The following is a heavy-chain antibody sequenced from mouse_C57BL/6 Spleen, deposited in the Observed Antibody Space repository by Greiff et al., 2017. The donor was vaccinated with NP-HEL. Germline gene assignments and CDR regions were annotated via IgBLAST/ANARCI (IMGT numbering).Heavy chain of an antibody. Sequence: EVQRVESGPGMVKPSQSLSLTCTVTGYSITSGYDWHWIRHFPGNKLEWMGYISYSGSTNYNPSLKSRISITHDTSKNHFFLKLNSVTTEDTATYYCARDGYDESWFAYWGQGTLVTVSA. D-gene: IGHD2-2*01. V-gene: IGHV3-1*01. CDR2: ISYSGST. CDR3: ARDGYDESWFAY. J-gene: IGHJ3*01. CDR1: GYSITSGYD.